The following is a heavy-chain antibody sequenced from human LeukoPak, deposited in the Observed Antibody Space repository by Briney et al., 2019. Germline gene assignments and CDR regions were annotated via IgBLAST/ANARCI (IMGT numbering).Heavy chain of an antibody. Sequence: SETLSLTCAVSDYSFSSDYSWAWIRQPPGKGLEWIGSIYHSGNNYYNPSLKSRVTMSPDTSNNQISLNLTSVTASDTAVYFCAGFKSGTYYFDNWGQGTLVTVSS. CDR2: IYHSGNN. CDR1: DYSFSSDYS. CDR3: AGFKSGTYYFDN. D-gene: IGHD1-26*01. V-gene: IGHV4-38-2*01. J-gene: IGHJ4*02.